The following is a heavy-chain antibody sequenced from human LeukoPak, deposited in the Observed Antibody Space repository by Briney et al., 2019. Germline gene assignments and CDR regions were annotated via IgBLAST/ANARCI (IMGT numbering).Heavy chain of an antibody. Sequence: PGGSLRLSCAASGFTFSSYWMSWVRQAPGKGLEWVANIKQDGSGKYYVDSVKGRFTISRDNAKNSLYLQMNSLRAEDTAVYYCARDEGRYSSSCSDYWGQGTLVTVSS. CDR1: GFTFSSYW. CDR3: ARDEGRYSSSCSDY. V-gene: IGHV3-7*01. CDR2: IKQDGSGK. J-gene: IGHJ4*02. D-gene: IGHD6-13*01.